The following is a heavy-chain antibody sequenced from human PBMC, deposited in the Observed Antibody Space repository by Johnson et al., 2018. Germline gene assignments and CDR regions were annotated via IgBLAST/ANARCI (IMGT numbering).Heavy chain of an antibody. CDR3: ASDVLRLLEWLPQGRAFDY. J-gene: IGHJ4*02. D-gene: IGHD3-3*01. Sequence: VQLVQSGGGVVQXGRSLRLXCAASGFTFDDYAMHWVRQAPGKGLEWVSGISGSGGSTYYADSVKGRFPISRDNSKNTLYLQMNSLRAEDTAVYYCASDVLRLLEWLPQGRAFDYWGQGTLVTVSS. V-gene: IGHV3-23*04. CDR2: ISGSGGST. CDR1: GFTFDDYA.